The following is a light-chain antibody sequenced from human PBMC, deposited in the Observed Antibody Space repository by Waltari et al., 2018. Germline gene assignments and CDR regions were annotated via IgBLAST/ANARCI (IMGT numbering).Light chain of an antibody. J-gene: IGLJ1*01. CDR1: SSNIGSNT. CDR3: AAWDDSLNGFYV. V-gene: IGLV1-44*01. Sequence: QSVLTQPPSASGTPGPRATISCSGSSSNIGSNTVTWYHHPPGPAPPPLTYGQKQRPSGVPDRFSGSKSGTSASLAISGLQSEDEAHYYCAAWDDSLNGFYVFGTGTKVTVL. CDR2: GQK.